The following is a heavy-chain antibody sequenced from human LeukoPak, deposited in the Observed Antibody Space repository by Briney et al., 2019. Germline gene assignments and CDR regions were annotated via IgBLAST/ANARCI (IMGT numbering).Heavy chain of an antibody. J-gene: IGHJ4*02. Sequence: GRSLRLSCAASGFTFSSYGMHWVRQAPGKGLEWVAVIWYDGSNKYYADSVKGRFTISRDNSKNTLYLQMNSLRAEDTAVYYCAKHGSGPFDYWGQGTLVTVSS. D-gene: IGHD3-10*01. CDR2: IWYDGSNK. CDR3: AKHGSGPFDY. CDR1: GFTFSSYG. V-gene: IGHV3-33*06.